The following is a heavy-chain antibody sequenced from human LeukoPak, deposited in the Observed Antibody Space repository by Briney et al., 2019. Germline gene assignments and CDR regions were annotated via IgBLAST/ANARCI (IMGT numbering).Heavy chain of an antibody. CDR3: AKSYDSSGYRAFDI. CDR1: GFTFSSYG. V-gene: IGHV3-33*06. J-gene: IGHJ3*02. D-gene: IGHD3-22*01. Sequence: GGSLRLSCAASGFTFSSYGMHWVRQAPGKGLEWVAVIWYNGSNKYNADSVKGRFTISRDNSKNTLYLQMNSLRAEDTAVYYCAKSYDSSGYRAFDIWGQGTMVTVSS. CDR2: IWYNGSNK.